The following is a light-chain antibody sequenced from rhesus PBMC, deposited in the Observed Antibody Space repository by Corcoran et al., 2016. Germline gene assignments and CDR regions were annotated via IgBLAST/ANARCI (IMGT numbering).Light chain of an antibody. CDR1: QGISSY. J-gene: IGKJ3*01. CDR2: YAS. V-gene: IGKV1-37*01. Sequence: DIQMTQSPSSLSASVGDTVTITCRASQGISSYLAWYQQKPGKAPKPLIYYASNLESGVPSSFSGSGSGTEFTLTISSLQPEDFATYYCQQYNSAPLTFGPGTKLDIK. CDR3: QQYNSAPLT.